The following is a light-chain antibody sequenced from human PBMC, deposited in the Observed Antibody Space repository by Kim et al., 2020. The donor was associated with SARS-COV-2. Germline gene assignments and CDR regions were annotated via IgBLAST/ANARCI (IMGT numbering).Light chain of an antibody. V-gene: IGLV9-49*01. CDR3: GADHGSGSNFVYV. Sequence: CTLGSGYSNYKVDWYQQRPGKGPRFVMRVGTGGIVGSKGDGIPDRFSVLGSGLNRYLTIKNIQEEDESDYHCGADHGSGSNFVYVFGTGTKVTVL. CDR2: VGTGGIVG. CDR1: SGYSNYK. J-gene: IGLJ1*01.